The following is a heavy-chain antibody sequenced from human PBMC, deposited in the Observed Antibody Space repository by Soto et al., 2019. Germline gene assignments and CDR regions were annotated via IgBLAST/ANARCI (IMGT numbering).Heavy chain of an antibody. V-gene: IGHV5-51*01. J-gene: IGHJ6*02. CDR1: GYSFSNYW. CDR3: ARHETASLYHYYYGMDV. D-gene: IGHD5-18*01. CDR2: IYPGDSDT. Sequence: GESLKISCKSSGYSFSNYWINWVRQMPGKGLEWMGIIYPGDSDTKYSPSFQGQVTISADKSISTAYLQWSSLKASDTAIYYCARHETASLYHYYYGMDVWGQGTTVTVYS.